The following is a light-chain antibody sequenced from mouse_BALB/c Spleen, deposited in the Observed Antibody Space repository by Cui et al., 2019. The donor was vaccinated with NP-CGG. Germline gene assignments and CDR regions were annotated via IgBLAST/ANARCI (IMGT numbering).Light chain of an antibody. J-gene: IGLJ1*01. Sequence: QAVVTQESALTTSPGETVTLTCRSSMGAVTTSNYANWVQEKPDHLFTGLIGGTHNRAPGLPARFSGSLIGDKAALTITGAQTEDEAIYFCALWYSNHWVFGGGTKLTVL. CDR1: MGAVTTSNY. CDR2: GTH. V-gene: IGLV1*01. CDR3: ALWYSNHWV.